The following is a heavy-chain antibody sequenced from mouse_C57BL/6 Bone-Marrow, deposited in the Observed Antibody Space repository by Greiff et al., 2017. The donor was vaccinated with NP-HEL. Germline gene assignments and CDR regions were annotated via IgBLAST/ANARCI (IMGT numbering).Heavy chain of an antibody. CDR3: EKETSYYSKGAY. CDR2: ISDGGSYT. CDR1: GFTFSSYA. J-gene: IGHJ3*01. Sequence: EVQGVESGGGLVKPGVAGMLSWAASGFTFSSYAMSWVRQTPEKRLEWVATISDGGSYTYYTDNVKGRFTISRDNAENNLYLQMSHLKSEDTDMYYCEKETSYYSKGAYWGQGTLVTVSA. V-gene: IGHV5-4*01. D-gene: IGHD2-5*01.